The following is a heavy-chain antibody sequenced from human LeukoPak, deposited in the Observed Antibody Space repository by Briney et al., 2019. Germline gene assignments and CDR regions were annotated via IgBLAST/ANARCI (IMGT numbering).Heavy chain of an antibody. CDR3: ARSEYDSSGSPIDY. D-gene: IGHD3-22*01. J-gene: IGHJ4*02. CDR1: GYTFTSYD. CDR2: ISAYNGNT. V-gene: IGHV1-18*01. Sequence: ASVKVSCKASGYTFTSYDINWVRQATGQGLEWMGWISAYNGNTNYAQKLQGRVTMTTDTSTSTAYMELRSLRSDDTAVYYCARSEYDSSGSPIDYWGQGTLVTVSS.